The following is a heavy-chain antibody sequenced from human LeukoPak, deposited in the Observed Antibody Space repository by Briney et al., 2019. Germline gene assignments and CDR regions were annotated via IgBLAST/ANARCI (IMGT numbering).Heavy chain of an antibody. CDR1: GYSFTSYW. CDR3: VRGYCSISTCRRLDY. Sequence: GESLKISCKGSGYSFTSYWIGWVRQMPGKGLEWMGIIYCGDSDTRYSPSFQGQVTISADKSVNTAYLQWSSLKASDTAMYYCVRGYCSISTCRRLDYWGQGTLVTVSS. D-gene: IGHD2-2*01. J-gene: IGHJ4*02. V-gene: IGHV5-51*01. CDR2: IYCGDSDT.